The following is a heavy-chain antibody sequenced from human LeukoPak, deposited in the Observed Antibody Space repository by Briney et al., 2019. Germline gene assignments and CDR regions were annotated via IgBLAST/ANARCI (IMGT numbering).Heavy chain of an antibody. V-gene: IGHV3-23*01. CDR1: GFTFSSYA. CDR2: ISGSGGST. J-gene: IGHJ6*02. CDR3: AKEGCSGGSCYGRYYYYYYGMDV. Sequence: PGGSLRLSCAASGFTFSSYAMSWVRQAPGKGLEWVSAISGSGGSTYYADSVKGRFTISRDNSKNTLYLQMNSLRAEDTAVYYCAKEGCSGGSCYGRYYYYYYGMDVWGQGTTVTVSS. D-gene: IGHD2-15*01.